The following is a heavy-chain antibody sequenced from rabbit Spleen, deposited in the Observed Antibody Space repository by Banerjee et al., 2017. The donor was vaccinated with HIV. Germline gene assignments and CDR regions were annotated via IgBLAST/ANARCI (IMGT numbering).Heavy chain of an antibody. CDR1: GFDFSDRDV. J-gene: IGHJ6*01. V-gene: IGHV1S45*01. CDR2: VNTATGKG. D-gene: IGHD1-1*01. Sequence: QEELEESGGGLVKPEGSLTLTCKASGFDFSDRDVMCWVRQAPGKGLEWIACVNTATGKGVYASWAKGRFTISKTSSTTVTLQMTSLTAADTATYFCVRGASSSGYYNLWGQGTLVTVS. CDR3: VRGASSSGYYNL.